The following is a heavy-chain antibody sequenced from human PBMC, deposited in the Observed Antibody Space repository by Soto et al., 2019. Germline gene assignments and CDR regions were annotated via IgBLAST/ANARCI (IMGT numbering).Heavy chain of an antibody. J-gene: IGHJ5*02. CDR1: GYTFTSYA. CDR2: INAGNGNT. D-gene: IGHD3-3*01. CDR3: AGAGLRFLEWFDNWFDP. V-gene: IGHV1-3*01. Sequence: QVQLVQSGAEVKKPGASVKVSCKASGYTFTSYAMHWVRQAPGQRLEWMGWINAGNGNTKYSQKFQGRVTITRDTSASTAYMELSSLRSEDTAVYYCAGAGLRFLEWFDNWFDPWGQGTLVTVSS.